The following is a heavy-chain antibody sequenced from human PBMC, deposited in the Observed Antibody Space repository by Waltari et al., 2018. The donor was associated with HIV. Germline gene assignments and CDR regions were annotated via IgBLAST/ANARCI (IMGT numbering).Heavy chain of an antibody. CDR3: ARGGWDSSGYAPFDY. D-gene: IGHD3-22*01. CDR2: IYSGGST. CDR1: GFTVSSTS. V-gene: IGHV3-53*01. Sequence: EVQLVESGGGLIQPGGSMRLSCAASGFTVSSTSMSWVRQAPGKGGEWVSVIYSGGSTYYADSVKGRFTISRDNSKNTLYLQMNSLRAEDTAVYYCARGGWDSSGYAPFDYWGQGTLVTVSS. J-gene: IGHJ4*02.